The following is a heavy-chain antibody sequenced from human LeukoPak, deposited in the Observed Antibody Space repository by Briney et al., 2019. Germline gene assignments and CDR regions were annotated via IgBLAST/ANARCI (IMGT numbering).Heavy chain of an antibody. J-gene: IGHJ5*02. CDR3: AKDWCSGGSCYEDSGWFDP. V-gene: IGHV3-30*18. Sequence: GRSLRLSCAASGFTFSSYGMHWVRQAPGKGLEWVAVISYDGSNKYYADSVKGRFTISRDNSKNTLYLQMNSLRAEDTAVYYCAKDWCSGGSCYEDSGWFDPWGQGTLVTVYS. D-gene: IGHD2-15*01. CDR1: GFTFSSYG. CDR2: ISYDGSNK.